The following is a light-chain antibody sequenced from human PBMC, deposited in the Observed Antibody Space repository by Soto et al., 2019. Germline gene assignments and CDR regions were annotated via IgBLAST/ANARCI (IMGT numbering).Light chain of an antibody. V-gene: IGLV2-18*02. CDR3: CSYAGGHTWA. CDR2: EVS. CDR1: SSDVAIYNR. J-gene: IGLJ1*01. Sequence: QSALTQPRSVSGSPGQSVTISCTGLSSDVAIYNRVSWYQQPPGTAPRLIIYEVSNRPSGVPGRFSGSRSGNTASLAISGLQAEDEADYYCCSYAGGHTWAFGPGTKLTVL.